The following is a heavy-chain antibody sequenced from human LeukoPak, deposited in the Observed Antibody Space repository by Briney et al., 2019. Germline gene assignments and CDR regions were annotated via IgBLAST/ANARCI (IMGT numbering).Heavy chain of an antibody. CDR1: GFTFSSYA. J-gene: IGHJ5*02. D-gene: IGHD3-3*01. Sequence: PGGSLRLSCAASGFTFSSYAMSWVRQAPGKGLEWVSAISGSGGSTYYADSVKGRFTISRDNSKSTLYLQMNSLRAEDTAVYYCAKGTRFLEWPNWFDPWGQGTLVTVSS. CDR2: ISGSGGST. CDR3: AKGTRFLEWPNWFDP. V-gene: IGHV3-23*01.